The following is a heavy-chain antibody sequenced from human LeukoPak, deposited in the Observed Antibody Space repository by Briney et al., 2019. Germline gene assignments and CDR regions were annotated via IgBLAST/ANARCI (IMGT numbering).Heavy chain of an antibody. CDR3: ATETYYDSSGPHFDY. CDR2: IYNTGNT. J-gene: IGHJ4*02. D-gene: IGHD3-22*01. CDR1: GGSIRSSNW. Sequence: PSGTLSLTCAVSGGSIRSSNWWSWVRQPPGKGLEWIGEIYNTGNTNYNPSLKSRVTISVDKSKNQFSLKLSSVTAADTAVYYCATETYYDSSGPHFDYWGQGTLVTVSS. V-gene: IGHV4-4*02.